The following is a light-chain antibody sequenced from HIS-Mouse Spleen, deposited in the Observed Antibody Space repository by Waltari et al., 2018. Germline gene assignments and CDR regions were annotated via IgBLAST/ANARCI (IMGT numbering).Light chain of an antibody. J-gene: IGLJ3*02. V-gene: IGLV1-47*01. CDR2: RNN. Sequence: QSVLTQPPSASGSPGQRVTISCSGRSPNTGSHYVYLSQHPPGTAPKLLIYRNNQRPSGVPDRFSGSKSGTSASLAISGLRSEDEADYYCAAWDDSLSGPVFGGGTKLTVL. CDR3: AAWDDSLSGPV. CDR1: SPNTGSHY.